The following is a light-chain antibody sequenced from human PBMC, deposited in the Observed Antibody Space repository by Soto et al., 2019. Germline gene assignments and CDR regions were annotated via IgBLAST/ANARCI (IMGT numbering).Light chain of an antibody. V-gene: IGKV1-5*03. J-gene: IGKJ1*01. CDR3: QQYNSYSEA. CDR1: QTISNW. Sequence: DIQMTQSPSTLSGSVGDRVTITCRASQTISNWLAWYQQKPGKAPKLLIYKASTLKSGVPSRFSGSGSGTEFTLTISSLQHDDFGTYYCQQYNSYSEALGQGTKVDIK. CDR2: KAS.